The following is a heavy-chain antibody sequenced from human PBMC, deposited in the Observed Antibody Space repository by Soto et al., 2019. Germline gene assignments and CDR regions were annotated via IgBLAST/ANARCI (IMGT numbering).Heavy chain of an antibody. CDR2: IYYSGST. V-gene: IGHV4-59*01. Sequence: SETLSLTCTVSGGSISSYYWSWIRQPPGKGLEWIGYIYYSGSTNYNPSLKSRVTISVDTSKNQFSLKLSSVTAADTAVYYCARVDIVTSWAWEGPNWFDPWGQGTLVTVSS. CDR1: GGSISSYY. D-gene: IGHD5-12*01. J-gene: IGHJ5*02. CDR3: ARVDIVTSWAWEGPNWFDP.